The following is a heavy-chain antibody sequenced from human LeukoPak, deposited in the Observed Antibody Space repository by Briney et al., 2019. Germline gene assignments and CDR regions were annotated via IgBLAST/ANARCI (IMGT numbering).Heavy chain of an antibody. Sequence: SETLSLTCTVSGGSISSYYWSWIRQPPGKGLEWIGYIYYSGSTNYNPSLKSRVTISVDTSKNQFSLKLSSVTAADTAVYYCARDTDYDSSGYWYFDLWGRGTLVTVSS. CDR3: ARDTDYDSSGYWYFDL. CDR2: IYYSGST. D-gene: IGHD3-22*01. V-gene: IGHV4-59*01. J-gene: IGHJ2*01. CDR1: GGSISSYY.